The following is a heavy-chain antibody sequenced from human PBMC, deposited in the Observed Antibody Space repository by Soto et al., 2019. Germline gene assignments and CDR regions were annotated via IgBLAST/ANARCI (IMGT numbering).Heavy chain of an antibody. CDR2: INHSGST. V-gene: IGHV4-34*01. CDR1: GGSFSGYY. CDR3: ARASETYDFWSGYYLFDY. J-gene: IGHJ4*02. D-gene: IGHD3-3*01. Sequence: SETLSLTCAVYGGSFSGYYWSWIRQPPGKGLEWIGEINHSGSTNYNPSLKSRVTISVDTSKNQFSLKLSSVTAADTAVYYCARASETYDFWSGYYLFDYWGQGTLVTVSS.